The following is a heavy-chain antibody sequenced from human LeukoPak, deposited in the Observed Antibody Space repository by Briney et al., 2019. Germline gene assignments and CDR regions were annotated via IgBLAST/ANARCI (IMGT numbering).Heavy chain of an antibody. CDR3: ARHGSGFGGYEQYYYYYGMDV. D-gene: IGHD5-12*01. V-gene: IGHV4-39*01. CDR2: IYYSGST. CDR1: GGSISSSSYY. Sequence: PSETLSLTCTVSGGSISSSSYYWGWIRQPPGKGLEWIGSIYYSGSTYYNPSLKSRVTISVDTSKNQFSLKLSSVTAADTAVYYCARHGSGFGGYEQYYYYYGMDVWGQGTTVTVSS. J-gene: IGHJ6*02.